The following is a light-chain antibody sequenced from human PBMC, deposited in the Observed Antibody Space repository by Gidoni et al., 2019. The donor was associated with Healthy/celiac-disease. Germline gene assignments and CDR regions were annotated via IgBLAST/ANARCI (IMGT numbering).Light chain of an antibody. V-gene: IGKV3-20*01. CDR2: CAS. J-gene: IGKJ1*01. Sequence: EIVLTQSPVTLSLSPGERATLSCRASQSVSSSYLAWYQQKPGQAPRLLIYCASSRATGIPDRFSGSGSGTDFTITISRLEPEDFAVYYCQQYGSSPPWTFXXXTKVEIK. CDR3: QQYGSSPPWT. CDR1: QSVSSSY.